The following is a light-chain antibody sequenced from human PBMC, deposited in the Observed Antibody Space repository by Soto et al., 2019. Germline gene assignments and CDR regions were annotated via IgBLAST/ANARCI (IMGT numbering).Light chain of an antibody. CDR3: QKSDCTWT. CDR2: AAS. V-gene: IGKV1-39*01. CDR1: QSIAGY. Sequence: DIQMTQSPSSLSASVGDRVTITCRASQSIAGYLNWYQQKPGKAPKVLIYAASSLQSGVPSRFSGSGSGTDFTLTISSLQPEDIATYYCQKSDCTWTFGQGTKVEIK. J-gene: IGKJ1*01.